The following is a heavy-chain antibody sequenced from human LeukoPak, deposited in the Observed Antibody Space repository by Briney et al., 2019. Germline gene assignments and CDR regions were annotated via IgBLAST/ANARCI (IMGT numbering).Heavy chain of an antibody. J-gene: IGHJ4*02. V-gene: IGHV4-59*01. CDR2: IYYSGST. CDR3: ARVRGGTYNHYFDY. Sequence: SETLSLTCTVSGGSISRYYCGWICQPPGKGLEWIGYIYYSGSTNYNPSLKSRVTISVDTSKNQSSLKLTSIPAADTAVYYCARVRGGTYNHYFDYWGQGPLVTVSS. D-gene: IGHD5-24*01. CDR1: GGSISRYY.